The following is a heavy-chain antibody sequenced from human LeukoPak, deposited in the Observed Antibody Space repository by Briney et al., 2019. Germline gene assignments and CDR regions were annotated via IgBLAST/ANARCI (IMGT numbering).Heavy chain of an antibody. D-gene: IGHD3-10*01. CDR2: ISSSGSYI. V-gene: IGHV3-21*01. Sequence: GGSLRLSCAASGFTFSNYIINWVRQAPGKGLEWVSSISSSGSYINYADSVKGRFTISRDNAKNSLYLQMNSLRAEDTAVYYCARGGAMVRGVSPLGYWGQGSLVTVSS. J-gene: IGHJ4*02. CDR1: GFTFSNYI. CDR3: ARGGAMVRGVSPLGY.